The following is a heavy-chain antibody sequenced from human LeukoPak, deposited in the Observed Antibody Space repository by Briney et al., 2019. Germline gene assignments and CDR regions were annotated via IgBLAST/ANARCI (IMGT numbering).Heavy chain of an antibody. CDR1: GFTVSSNY. CDR3: AGSKSSSTGWFDP. CDR2: IYSGGST. Sequence: GGSLRLSCAASGFTVSSNYMGWVRQAPGKGLEWVSVIYSGGSTYYADSVKGRFTISRDNSKNTLYLQMNSLRAEDTAVYYCAGSKSSSTGWFDPWGQGTLVTVSS. V-gene: IGHV3-53*01. J-gene: IGHJ5*02. D-gene: IGHD6-6*01.